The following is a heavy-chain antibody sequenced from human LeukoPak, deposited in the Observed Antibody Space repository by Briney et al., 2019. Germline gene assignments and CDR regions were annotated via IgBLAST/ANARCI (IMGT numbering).Heavy chain of an antibody. CDR3: ARDRGYYYDSSGYSGYFDY. J-gene: IGHJ4*02. V-gene: IGHV3-20*04. CDR2: LNWNSDDT. Sequence: GGSLRLSCAASGFSFEDYGMSWVRQAPGKGLEWVSSLNWNSDDTSYAVSVKGRFTISRDNAQKSLYLQMNSLRAEDTAVYYCARDRGYYYDSSGYSGYFDYWGQGTLVTVSS. D-gene: IGHD3-22*01. CDR1: GFSFEDYG.